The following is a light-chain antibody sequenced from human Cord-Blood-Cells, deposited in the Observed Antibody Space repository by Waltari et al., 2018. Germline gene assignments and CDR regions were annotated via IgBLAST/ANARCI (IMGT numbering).Light chain of an antibody. Sequence: QSALTQPASVSGSPGQSITISCTVTSSDVGGYNYVSWYQQHPGKALKLMIYEFSNRPAGVWIRFAGSKAGDAACRTSSGRQAEDEADYYCSSDTSSSTLVFGAGTKVTVL. CDR1: SSDVGGYNY. V-gene: IGLV2-14*01. J-gene: IGLJ1*01. CDR3: SSDTSSSTLV. CDR2: EFS.